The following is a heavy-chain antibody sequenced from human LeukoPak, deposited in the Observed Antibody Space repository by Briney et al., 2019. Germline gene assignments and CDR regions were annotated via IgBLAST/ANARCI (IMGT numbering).Heavy chain of an antibody. Sequence: GGSLRLSCAASGLTFSSYVMSWVRQAPGKGLEWVSAISGSGGSTYYADSVKGQFTISRDNSKNTLYLQMNSLRAEDTAVYYCAEDRATYDYWGQGTLVTVSS. CDR2: ISGSGGST. J-gene: IGHJ4*02. V-gene: IGHV3-23*01. D-gene: IGHD2-15*01. CDR3: AEDRATYDY. CDR1: GLTFSSYV.